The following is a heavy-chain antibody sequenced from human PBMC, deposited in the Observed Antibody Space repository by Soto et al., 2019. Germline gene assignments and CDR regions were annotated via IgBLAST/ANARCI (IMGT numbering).Heavy chain of an antibody. J-gene: IGHJ6*02. CDR1: GGSITNYY. D-gene: IGHD3-10*01. V-gene: IGHV4-59*08. Sequence: QVQLQESGPGLVKPSETLSLTCTVSGGSITNYYCSWFRQPPGKGLEWIGYIQYNGYSAYNLSLKSRVSMSMDTSKAPFSRMRESVTATYTAVYYCGRHGFGSLHGLVDVWGQGTTVIVSS. CDR2: IQYNGYS. CDR3: GRHGFGSLHGLVDV.